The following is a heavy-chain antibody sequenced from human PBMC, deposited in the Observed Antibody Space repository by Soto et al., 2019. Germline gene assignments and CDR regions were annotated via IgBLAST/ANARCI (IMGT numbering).Heavy chain of an antibody. V-gene: IGHV3-11*01. CDR3: ARNPKKPTTSYYYFYYYMDV. J-gene: IGHJ6*03. Sequence: QVQLVESGGSLVKPGWSLRLSCAASGFTVSDYYMSWIRQAPGKGLEWVSYISNSGSTTYYADSLKGRFTISRDNAKNSLALQMNSLRAEDSAGYFCARNPKKPTTSYYYFYYYMDVWGKGTTVTVSS. CDR1: GFTVSDYY. CDR2: ISNSGSTT.